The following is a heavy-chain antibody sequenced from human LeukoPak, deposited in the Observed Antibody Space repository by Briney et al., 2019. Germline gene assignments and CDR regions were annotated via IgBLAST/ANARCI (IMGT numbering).Heavy chain of an antibody. CDR3: ATGRVYYGSEN. V-gene: IGHV4-59*01. Sequence: IPSETLSLTCTVSGGSISSYYWSWIRQPPGKGLEWIGYIYYSGSTNYNPSLKSRLTISLDTSNNQFSLKLNSVTAADTAVYYCATGRVYYGSENWGQGTLVTVSS. CDR1: GGSISSYY. D-gene: IGHD3-10*01. CDR2: IYYSGST. J-gene: IGHJ4*02.